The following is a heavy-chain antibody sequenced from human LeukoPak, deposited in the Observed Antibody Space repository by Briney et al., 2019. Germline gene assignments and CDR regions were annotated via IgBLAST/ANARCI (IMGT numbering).Heavy chain of an antibody. Sequence: GGALRLSCAASGFTFSSYAMSWVPQAPGKGLEWVSDITSSGDSTYYADSVKGRFSSSRDNAKNTLYLQMNSLRAEDTAVYYCARDYSRGWALFAYGGQGTLVTV. J-gene: IGHJ4*02. CDR3: ARDYSRGWALFAY. CDR2: ITSSGDST. V-gene: IGHV3-23*01. D-gene: IGHD6-19*01. CDR1: GFTFSSYA.